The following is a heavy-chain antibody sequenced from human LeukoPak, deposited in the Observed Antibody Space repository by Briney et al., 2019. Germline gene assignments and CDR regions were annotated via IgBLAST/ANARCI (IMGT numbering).Heavy chain of an antibody. CDR2: INPNSGGT. CDR3: ARDTGFPFFDF. CDR1: GYTFTSYD. V-gene: IGHV1-2*02. J-gene: IGHJ4*02. Sequence: ASVRVSCKASGYTFTSYDINWVRQAPGQGLEWMGWINPNSGGTNYAQKFQGRVTMTRDTSITTAYMELSRLTSDDTAVYYCARDTGFPFFDFWGQGTLVTVSS.